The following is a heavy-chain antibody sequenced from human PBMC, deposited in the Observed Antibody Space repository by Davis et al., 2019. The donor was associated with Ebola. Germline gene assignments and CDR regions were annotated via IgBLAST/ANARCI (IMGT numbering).Heavy chain of an antibody. Sequence: PAESLRLSCAASGITFSSYVMNWVRQAPGKGLEWVSGISGGGGTTYYADSVKGRCTISGDNSKNTVYLEMHSQRAEDTAVYYCARGAVESVGYYFDQWGQGELVTVSS. CDR1: GITFSSYV. CDR2: ISGGGGTT. J-gene: IGHJ4*02. V-gene: IGHV3-23*01. CDR3: ARGAVESVGYYFDQ. D-gene: IGHD1-26*01.